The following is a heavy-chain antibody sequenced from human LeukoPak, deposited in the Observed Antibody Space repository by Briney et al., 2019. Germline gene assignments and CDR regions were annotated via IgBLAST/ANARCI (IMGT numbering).Heavy chain of an antibody. CDR3: ATIDY. Sequence: PGGSLRLSCAASGFTFSSYGMYWVRQAPGKGLEWVAVISYDGSNKYYADSVKGRFTISRDISRNVLNLQMNSLRVEDTAVYYCATIDYWGQGTLVTVSS. V-gene: IGHV3-30*03. CDR2: ISYDGSNK. CDR1: GFTFSSYG. J-gene: IGHJ4*02.